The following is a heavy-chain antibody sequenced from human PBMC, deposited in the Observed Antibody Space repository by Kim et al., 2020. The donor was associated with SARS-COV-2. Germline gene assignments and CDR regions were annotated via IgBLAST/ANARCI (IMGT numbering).Heavy chain of an antibody. Sequence: ASVKVSCKACGYMFTAYGFSWVRQAPGQGLEWLGGISARDGNPKYGQKVQGRAIMTTDTPTNTATLELGSLRYDDTLMYYCARGAYGDASFDYWGQGPL. CDR2: ISARDGNP. V-gene: IGHV1-18*04. CDR3: ARGAYGDASFDY. CDR1: GYMFTAYG. J-gene: IGHJ4*02. D-gene: IGHD2-21*01.